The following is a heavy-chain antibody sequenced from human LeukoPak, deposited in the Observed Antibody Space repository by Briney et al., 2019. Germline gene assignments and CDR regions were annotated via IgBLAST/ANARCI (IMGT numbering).Heavy chain of an antibody. CDR3: AKDVGGDGYNFGYFDY. D-gene: IGHD5-24*01. V-gene: IGHV3-23*01. Sequence: GGSLRLSCAASGFIFSSYAMSWVRQAPGKGLEWVSAISGSGGSTYYADSVKGRFTISRDNSKNTLYLQMNSLRAEDTAVYYCAKDVGGDGYNFGYFDYWGQGTLVTVSS. CDR2: ISGSGGST. CDR1: GFIFSSYA. J-gene: IGHJ4*02.